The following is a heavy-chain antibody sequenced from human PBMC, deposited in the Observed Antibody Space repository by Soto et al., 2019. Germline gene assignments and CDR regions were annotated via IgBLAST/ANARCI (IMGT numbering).Heavy chain of an antibody. CDR2: INHSGST. Sequence: QVQLQQWGAGLLKPSETLSLTCAVYGGSFSGYYWSWIRQPPGKGLEWIGEINHSGSTNYNPSLKSRVTISVATSKNQFSLKLSSVTAADTAVYYCAREGGLDETKPDYWGQGTLVTVSS. D-gene: IGHD4-17*01. CDR1: GGSFSGYY. V-gene: IGHV4-34*01. J-gene: IGHJ4*02. CDR3: AREGGLDETKPDY.